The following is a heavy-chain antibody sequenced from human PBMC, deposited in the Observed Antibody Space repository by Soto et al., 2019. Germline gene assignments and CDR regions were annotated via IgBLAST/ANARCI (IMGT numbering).Heavy chain of an antibody. J-gene: IGHJ4*02. CDR1: GFTVSSNY. Sequence: EVQLVESGGGLVQPGGSLRLSCAASGFTVSSNYMSWVRQAPGKGLEWVSVIYSGGSTYYADSVKGRFTISRDNSKNTLYLQXXXXXXXXXXXXXXXXXXXXXXXXXXGFGLWDYWGQGTLVTVSS. V-gene: IGHV3-66*01. D-gene: IGHD3-3*01. CDR2: IYSGGST. CDR3: XXXXXXXXXXXXGFGLWDY.